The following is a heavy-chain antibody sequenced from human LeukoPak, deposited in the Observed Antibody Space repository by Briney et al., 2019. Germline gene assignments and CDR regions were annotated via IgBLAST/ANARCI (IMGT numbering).Heavy chain of an antibody. CDR2: IRYDGSNK. Sequence: GGSLRLSCAASGFTFSSYGMHWVRQAPGKGLEWVAFIRYDGSNKYYADSVKGRFTISRDNSKNTLYLQMNSLRAEDTAVYYCARDGGYYYDSTVSDTLDIWGQGTMVTVSS. CDR1: GFTFSSYG. D-gene: IGHD3-22*01. V-gene: IGHV3-30*02. CDR3: ARDGGYYYDSTVSDTLDI. J-gene: IGHJ3*02.